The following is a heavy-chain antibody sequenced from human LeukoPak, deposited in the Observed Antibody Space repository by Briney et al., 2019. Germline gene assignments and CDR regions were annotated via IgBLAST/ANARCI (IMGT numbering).Heavy chain of an antibody. CDR1: GFTFSDYY. D-gene: IGHD3-3*01. CDR3: ARDRFDFWSGKYYYYGMDV. CDR2: ISSSSSTI. V-gene: IGHV3-11*01. J-gene: IGHJ6*02. Sequence: PGGSLRLSCAASGFTFSDYYMSWIRQAPGKGLEWVSYISSSSSTIYYADSVKGRFAISRDNAKNSLYLQMNSLRAEDTAVYYCARDRFDFWSGKYYYYGMDVWGQGTTVTVSS.